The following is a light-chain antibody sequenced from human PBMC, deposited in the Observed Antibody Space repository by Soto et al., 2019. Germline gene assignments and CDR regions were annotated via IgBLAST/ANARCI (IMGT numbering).Light chain of an antibody. J-gene: IGLJ1*01. CDR3: SSYTSSSPPFIV. CDR2: DVS. Sequence: QSVLTQPASVSGSPGQSITISCTGTSSDVGGYNYVSWYQQHPGKAPKLMIYDVSNRPSGVSNRFSGSKSGNTASLTISGLQAEDEADYYCSSYTSSSPPFIVFGTGTKVTVL. CDR1: SSDVGGYNY. V-gene: IGLV2-14*01.